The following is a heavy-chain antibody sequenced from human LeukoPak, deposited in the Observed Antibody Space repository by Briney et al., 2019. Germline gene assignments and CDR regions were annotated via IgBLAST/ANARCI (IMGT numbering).Heavy chain of an antibody. Sequence: SETLSLTCIVSGGSFSSYYWSWIRQPAGKGLEWIGRIYTSGSTIYNPSLKSRVTMSVDKSKNQFSLKLSSVTAADTAVYYCARDEYYYDIRGYLFHYWGQGTLVTVSS. J-gene: IGHJ4*02. V-gene: IGHV4-4*07. CDR2: IYTSGST. D-gene: IGHD3-22*01. CDR1: GGSFSSYY. CDR3: ARDEYYYDIRGYLFHY.